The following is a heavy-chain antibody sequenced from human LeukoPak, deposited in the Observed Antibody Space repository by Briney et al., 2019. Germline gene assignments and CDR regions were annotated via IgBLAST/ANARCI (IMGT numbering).Heavy chain of an antibody. V-gene: IGHV4-59*01. CDR2: IYYISNT. J-gene: IGHJ4*02. CDR1: GGSISSYY. D-gene: IGHD1-26*01. Sequence: SETLSLTCTVSGGSISSYYWSWIRQPPGGGLEWIGYIYYISNTNYNPSLKSRVTMSVDPSKNQFSLKLSSVTAADTAVYYCARTQSQSGSYRYYFGYWGQGTLVTVSS. CDR3: ARTQSQSGSYRYYFGY.